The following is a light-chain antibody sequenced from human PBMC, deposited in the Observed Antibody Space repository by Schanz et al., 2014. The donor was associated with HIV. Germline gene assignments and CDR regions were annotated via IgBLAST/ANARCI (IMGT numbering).Light chain of an antibody. J-gene: IGKJ2*01. V-gene: IGKV1-5*03. Sequence: QMIQSPSTLSASVGDRVTITCRASQNIGTWLAWYQQRPGKAPNLLIYKASNLHTGVPSRFSGSGSGTSFTLTITSLQPDDFATYYCQQCVTYPYTFGQGTKLDIK. CDR2: KAS. CDR3: QQCVTYPYT. CDR1: QNIGTW.